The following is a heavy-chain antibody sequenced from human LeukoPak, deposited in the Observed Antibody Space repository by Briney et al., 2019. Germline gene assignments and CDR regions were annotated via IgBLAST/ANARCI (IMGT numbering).Heavy chain of an antibody. D-gene: IGHD3-22*01. J-gene: IGHJ4*02. V-gene: IGHV4-34*01. CDR2: INHSGSS. Sequence: KPSETLSLTCAVYGGSFTNYYWSWIRQPPGKGLEWIGEINHSGSSKYNPSLKSRVTISIDTSKNQFSLKLSSVPATDTAVYYCARHHYYDSSGYLDYWGQGTLVTVSS. CDR3: ARHHYYDSSGYLDY. CDR1: GGSFTNYY.